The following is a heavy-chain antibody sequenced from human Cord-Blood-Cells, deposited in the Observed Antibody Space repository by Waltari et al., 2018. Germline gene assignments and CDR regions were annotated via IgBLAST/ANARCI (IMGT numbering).Heavy chain of an antibody. CDR1: GYTLTELS. CDR2: FEPEDGET. J-gene: IGHJ4*02. CDR3: ATAVQYCSSTSCYTRIFDY. Sequence: QVQLVQSGAEVKKPGASVKVSCKVSGYTLTELSMHWVRQAHGKGLEWLGGFEPEDGETIYAQKFQGRVTMTEDTSTDTAYMELSSLRSEDTAVYYCATAVQYCSSTSCYTRIFDYWGQGTLVTVSS. V-gene: IGHV1-24*01. D-gene: IGHD2-2*02.